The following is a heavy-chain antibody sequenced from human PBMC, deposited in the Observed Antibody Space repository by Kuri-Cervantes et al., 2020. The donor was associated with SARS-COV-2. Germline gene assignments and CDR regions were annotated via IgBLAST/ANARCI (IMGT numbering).Heavy chain of an antibody. D-gene: IGHD6-13*01. CDR2: IYYSGST. V-gene: IGHV4-59*01. CDR3: ARERQLGIDY. CDR1: GGSISSYY. J-gene: IGHJ4*02. Sequence: ESLKISCTVSGGSISSYYWSWIRQPPGKGLEWIGYIYYSGSTNYSPSLKSRVTISVDTSKNQFSLKLSSVTAADTAVYYCARERQLGIDYWGQGTLVTVSS.